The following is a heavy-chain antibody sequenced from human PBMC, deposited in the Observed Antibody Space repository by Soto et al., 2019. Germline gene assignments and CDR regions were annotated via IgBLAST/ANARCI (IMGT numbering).Heavy chain of an antibody. CDR2: ISGYNGNT. Sequence: QVQLVQSGPEVRKPGASVKVSCKASGYIFSRYGISWVRQAPGQGLEWMARISGYNGNTKSRQRVKGRVNVDTDTSTSTAKTELRSLRSNDTVVCYCTTEAEAERNYYDLDVWVKATTVIVSS. V-gene: IGHV1-18*04. D-gene: IGHD1-1*01. CDR3: TTEAEAERNYYDLDV. J-gene: IGHJ6*01. CDR1: GYIFSRYG.